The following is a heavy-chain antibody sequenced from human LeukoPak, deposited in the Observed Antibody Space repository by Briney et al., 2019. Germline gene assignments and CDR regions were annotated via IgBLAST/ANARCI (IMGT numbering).Heavy chain of an antibody. V-gene: IGHV4-34*01. Sequence: SETLSLTCAVYGGSFSGYYWSWIRQPPGKGLEWIGEINHSGSTNYNPSLNSRVTISVDTSKKQFSLKLSSVTAADTAVYYCARRYDFWSGYYKARAYYFDYWGQGTLVTVSS. CDR2: INHSGST. D-gene: IGHD3-3*01. CDR1: GGSFSGYY. J-gene: IGHJ4*02. CDR3: ARRYDFWSGYYKARAYYFDY.